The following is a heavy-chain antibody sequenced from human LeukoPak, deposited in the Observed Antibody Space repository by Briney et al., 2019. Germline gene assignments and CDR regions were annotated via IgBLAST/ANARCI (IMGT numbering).Heavy chain of an antibody. CDR1: GFRVSSNY. CDR3: ARGGVYYWNPRY. J-gene: IGHJ4*02. CDR2: LYTDGTT. D-gene: IGHD1-20*01. Sequence: PGGSLSLSCVASGFRVSSNYMSWGRRAPGKGLEWVSLLYTDGTTYYASSVEGRFTISRDDSRNTIYLHMNSLRADDTAVYYCARGGVYYWNPRYWGQGTLVTVSS. V-gene: IGHV3-53*01.